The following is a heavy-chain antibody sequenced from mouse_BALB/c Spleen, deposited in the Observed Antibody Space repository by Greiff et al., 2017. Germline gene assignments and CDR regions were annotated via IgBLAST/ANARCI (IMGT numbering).Heavy chain of an antibody. CDR3: APSYYGNYDY. J-gene: IGHJ2*01. Sequence: QVQLQQSGAELAKPGASVKMSCKASGYTFTSYWMHWVKQRPGQGLEWIGYINPSTGYTEYNQKFKDKATLTADKSSSTAYMQLSSLTSEDSAVYYCAPSYYGNYDYWGQGTTLTVSS. CDR1: GYTFTSYW. CDR2: INPSTGYT. D-gene: IGHD2-10*01. V-gene: IGHV1-7*01.